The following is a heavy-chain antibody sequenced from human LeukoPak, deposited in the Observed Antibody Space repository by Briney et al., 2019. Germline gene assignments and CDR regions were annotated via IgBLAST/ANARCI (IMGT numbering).Heavy chain of an antibody. CDR2: TWYDGSNN. D-gene: IGHD3-10*01. CDR3: ARDRYFGSDGFDI. CDR1: GFSFSEHG. Sequence: PGGSLRLSCAASGFSFSEHGMHWVRQAPGKGPEWVTVTWYDGSNNHYADSVKCRFTISRDNSKNTVFLEMNSLRAEDTAVYHCARDRYFGSDGFDIWGPGTMVIVSS. J-gene: IGHJ3*02. V-gene: IGHV3-33*01.